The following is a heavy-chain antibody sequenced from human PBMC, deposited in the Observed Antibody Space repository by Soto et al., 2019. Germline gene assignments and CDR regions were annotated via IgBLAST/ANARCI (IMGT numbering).Heavy chain of an antibody. CDR1: GGSISSYY. CDR2: IYYSGST. Sequence: ETLSLTCTVSGGSISSYYWSWIRQPPGKGLEWIGYIYYSGSTNYNPSLKSRVTISVDTSKNQFSLRLLSVTDADTAVYFCARGQRFSDWFDPWGQGTLVTVSS. V-gene: IGHV4-59*12. J-gene: IGHJ5*02. CDR3: ARGQRFSDWFDP. D-gene: IGHD3-3*01.